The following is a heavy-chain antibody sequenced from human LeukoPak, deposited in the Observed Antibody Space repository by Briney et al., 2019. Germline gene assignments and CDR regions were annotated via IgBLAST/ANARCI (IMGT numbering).Heavy chain of an antibody. V-gene: IGHV3-7*01. CDR2: IKPDGSEK. CDR1: GFSISNHW. D-gene: IGHD2-15*01. CDR3: AVSYYCRGSACYSGLDY. J-gene: IGHJ4*02. Sequence: GGSLRLSCVASGFSISNHWMNWVRLAPGKGLEWVANIKPDGSEKYYVDSVKGRFTISRDNSKNTLYLQMTSLRDDDTALYYCAVSYYCRGSACYSGLDYWGQGTLVTVSS.